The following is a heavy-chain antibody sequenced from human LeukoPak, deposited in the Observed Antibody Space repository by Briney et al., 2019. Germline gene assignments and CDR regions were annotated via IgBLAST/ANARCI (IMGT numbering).Heavy chain of an antibody. J-gene: IGHJ4*02. CDR1: GGSFSGYY. CDR3: ARQLLWFGELKAYFDY. D-gene: IGHD3-10*01. CDR2: INHSGST. V-gene: IGHV4-34*01. Sequence: PSETLSLTCAVYGGSFSGYYWSWIRQPPGKGLEWIGEINHSGSTNYNPSLKSRVTISVDTSKNQFSLKLSSVTAADTAVYYCARQLLWFGELKAYFDYWGQGTLVTVSS.